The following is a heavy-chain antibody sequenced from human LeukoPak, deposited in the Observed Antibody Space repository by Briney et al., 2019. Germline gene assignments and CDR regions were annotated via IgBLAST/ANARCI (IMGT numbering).Heavy chain of an antibody. CDR2: VFYSGRT. Sequence: SETLSLTCTVSGGSISSYYWSWIRQPPGKGLEWIGYVFYSGRTDHNPSLKSRLTISVDTSKNQFSLKLSSVTAADTAVYYCARHSSKYDYVVDYWGQGTLVTVSS. CDR3: ARHSSKYDYVVDY. D-gene: IGHD3-16*01. CDR1: GGSISSYY. V-gene: IGHV4-59*08. J-gene: IGHJ4*02.